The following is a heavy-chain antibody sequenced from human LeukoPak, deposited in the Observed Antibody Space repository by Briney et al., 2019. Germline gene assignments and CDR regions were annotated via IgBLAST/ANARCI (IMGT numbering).Heavy chain of an antibody. Sequence: GGSLRLSCAASGFTFSSYGMHWVRQAPGKGLEWVAFIRNDGSNKYYGDSVKGRFTISRDNSKNTLYLQMNSLRAEDTAVYYCAKDRENNWFDPWGQGTLVTVSS. CDR3: AKDRENNWFDP. V-gene: IGHV3-30*02. CDR2: IRNDGSNK. CDR1: GFTFSSYG. D-gene: IGHD2/OR15-2a*01. J-gene: IGHJ5*02.